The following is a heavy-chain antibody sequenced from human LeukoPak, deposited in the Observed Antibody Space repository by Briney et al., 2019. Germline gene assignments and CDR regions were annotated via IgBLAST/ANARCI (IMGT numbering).Heavy chain of an antibody. Sequence: SETLSLTCTVSGGSVSSYYWSWIRQPPGKGLEWIGYIYYSGSTNYNPSLKSRDTISVDTSKNQFSLKLSSVTAADTAVYYCARDSEDSSGYYLQFDYWGQGTLVTVSS. CDR3: ARDSEDSSGYYLQFDY. D-gene: IGHD3-22*01. J-gene: IGHJ4*02. CDR1: GGSVSSYY. CDR2: IYYSGST. V-gene: IGHV4-59*02.